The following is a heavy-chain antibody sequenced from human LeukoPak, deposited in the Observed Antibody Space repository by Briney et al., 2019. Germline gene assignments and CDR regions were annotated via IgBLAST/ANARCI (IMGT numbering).Heavy chain of an antibody. D-gene: IGHD3-9*01. Sequence: QTGGSLRLSCAASGFTFSSYAMSWVRQAPGKGLEWVSVISASGGSTYYADSVKGRFTISRDNSKNTLYLQMNSLRAEDTAVYYCARDMGSQDGVLRYFDWLSTNYYGMDVWGQGTTVTVSS. V-gene: IGHV3-23*01. J-gene: IGHJ6*02. CDR3: ARDMGSQDGVLRYFDWLSTNYYGMDV. CDR1: GFTFSSYA. CDR2: ISASGGST.